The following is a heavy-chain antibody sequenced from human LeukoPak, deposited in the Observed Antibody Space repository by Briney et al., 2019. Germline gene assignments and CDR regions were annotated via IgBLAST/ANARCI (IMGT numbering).Heavy chain of an antibody. CDR2: INHSGTT. J-gene: IGHJ4*02. CDR1: GGPFSGYY. D-gene: IGHD3-3*01. Sequence: PSETLSLTCAVYGGPFSGYYWSWIRQPPGKGLEWIVEINHSGTTNYNPSLKSRVTISVDTSKNQFSLNLSSVTAADTAVYYCARGPTTYYDFWSGPVFDYWGQGTLVTVSS. CDR3: ARGPTTYYDFWSGPVFDY. V-gene: IGHV4-34*01.